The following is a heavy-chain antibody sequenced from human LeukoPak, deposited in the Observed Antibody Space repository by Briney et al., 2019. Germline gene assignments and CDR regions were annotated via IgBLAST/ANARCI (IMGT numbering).Heavy chain of an antibody. V-gene: IGHV3-30*03. J-gene: IGHJ4*02. Sequence: PGGSLRLSCAASGFTFSSYGMHWVRQAPGKGLEWVAVISYDGSNKYYADSVKGRFTISRDNSKNTLYLQMNSLRAEDTAVYYCARSTYYYDSRSSGFDYWGQGTLVTVSS. CDR3: ARSTYYYDSRSSGFDY. D-gene: IGHD3-22*01. CDR1: GFTFSSYG. CDR2: ISYDGSNK.